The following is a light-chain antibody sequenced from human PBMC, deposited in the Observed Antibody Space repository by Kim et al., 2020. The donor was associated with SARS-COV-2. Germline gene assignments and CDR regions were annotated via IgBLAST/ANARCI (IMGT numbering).Light chain of an antibody. CDR1: KLGDKY. CDR3: QAWDSSTYV. V-gene: IGLV3-1*01. CDR2: QDS. J-gene: IGLJ1*01. Sequence: SVSTGQSASITCSGDKLGDKYASWYQQKPGQSPVVVMYQDSKRPSGIPERFSGSNSGNTATLTISGTQAMDEADYYCQAWDSSTYVFGTGTKVTVL.